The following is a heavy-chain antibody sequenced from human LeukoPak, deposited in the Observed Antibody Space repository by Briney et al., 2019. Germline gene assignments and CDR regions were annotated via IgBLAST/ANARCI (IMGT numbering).Heavy chain of an antibody. CDR2: TRKKPNEYTT. CDR3: TRGGGVGDYTAFDI. CDR1: GFTFSAHI. Sequence: GGSLRLSCAASGFTFSAHIMAWVRQAPGKGLEWIGRTRKKPNEYTTEYAASVKGRFLISRDDSKDSVFLQMNSLETEDTAVYFCTRGGGVGDYTAFDIWGHGTLVTVSS. D-gene: IGHD3-3*01. J-gene: IGHJ3*02. V-gene: IGHV3-72*01.